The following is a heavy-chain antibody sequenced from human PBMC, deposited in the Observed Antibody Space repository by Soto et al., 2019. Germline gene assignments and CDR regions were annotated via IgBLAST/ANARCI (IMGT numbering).Heavy chain of an antibody. J-gene: IGHJ1*01. CDR1: GLTFDDYT. Sequence: DVQLVESGGVVVQVGGSLRLYCAASGLTFDDYTMHWVRQAPGKGLEWVSLISWDGGSTYYADSVQGRFTVTRDNSKNSLYLQMNSLRTEDTALYYCAKAIQLWLPGYWGQGTLVTVSS. CDR2: ISWDGGST. V-gene: IGHV3-43*01. D-gene: IGHD5-18*01. CDR3: AKAIQLWLPGY.